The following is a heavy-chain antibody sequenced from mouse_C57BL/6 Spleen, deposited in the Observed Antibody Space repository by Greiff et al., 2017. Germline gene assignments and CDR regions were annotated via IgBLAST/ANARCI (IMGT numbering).Heavy chain of an antibody. CDR1: GFTFSDYG. J-gene: IGHJ4*01. CDR3: AKLGYYAMDY. V-gene: IGHV5-17*01. Sequence: EVKLEESGGGLVKPGGSLKLSCAASGFTFSDYGMHWVRQAPEKGLEWVAYISSGSSTIYYADTVKGRFTISRDNAKNTLFLQMTSLRSEDTAMYYCAKLGYYAMDYWGQGTSVTVSS. D-gene: IGHD4-1*01. CDR2: ISSGSSTI.